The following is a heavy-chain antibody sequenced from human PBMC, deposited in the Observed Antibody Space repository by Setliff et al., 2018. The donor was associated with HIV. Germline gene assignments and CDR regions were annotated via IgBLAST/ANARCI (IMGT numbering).Heavy chain of an antibody. V-gene: IGHV3-21*04. CDR2: IQSSYT. Sequence: GGSLRLSCAASGFTFTNSAMTWVRQAPGKGLEWVSLIQSSYTNYADSVKGRFTISRDNGNNALYLQMNSLRAEDTAIYYCARVSSALFLPQYHFDYWGQGTLVTVSS. J-gene: IGHJ4*02. CDR1: GFTFTNSA. D-gene: IGHD2-21*01. CDR3: ARVSSALFLPQYHFDY.